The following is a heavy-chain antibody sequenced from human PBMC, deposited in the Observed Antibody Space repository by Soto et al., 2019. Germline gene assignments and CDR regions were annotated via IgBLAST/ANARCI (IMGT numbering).Heavy chain of an antibody. CDR2: IIPILGTA. CDR3: ARDHKRLPIVGATSWFDP. Sequence: SGKISCKASGGTFISYAMSWVRQAPGQGLEWMGGIIPILGTANYAQKFQGRVKITADKSTSTAYMELSSLRSEDTAVYYCARDHKRLPIVGATSWFDPWGQGSLVTLSS. CDR1: GGTFISYA. D-gene: IGHD1-26*01. J-gene: IGHJ5*02. V-gene: IGHV1-69*06.